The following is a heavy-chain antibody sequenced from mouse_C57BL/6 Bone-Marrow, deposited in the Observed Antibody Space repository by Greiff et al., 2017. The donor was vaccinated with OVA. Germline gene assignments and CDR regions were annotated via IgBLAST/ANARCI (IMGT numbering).Heavy chain of an antibody. D-gene: IGHD2-1*01. Sequence: EVQLVESGGDLVKPGGSLKLSCAASGFTFSSYGMSWVRQTPDKRLEWVATISSGGSYTYYPDSVKGRSTISRDNAKNTLYLQMSSLKSEDTAMYYCARHGNYAFAYWGQGTLVTVSA. CDR3: ARHGNYAFAY. J-gene: IGHJ3*01. CDR1: GFTFSSYG. V-gene: IGHV5-6*01. CDR2: ISSGGSYT.